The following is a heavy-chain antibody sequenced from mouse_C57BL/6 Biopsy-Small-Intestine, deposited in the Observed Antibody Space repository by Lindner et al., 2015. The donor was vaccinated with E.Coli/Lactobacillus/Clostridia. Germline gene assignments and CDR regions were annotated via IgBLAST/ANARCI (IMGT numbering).Heavy chain of an antibody. Sequence: SVKVSCKASGGTFSSYALNWVRQAPGQGLEWMGGIIPFFETTNYAQKFQGRLTITADESTSTAYMELTSLRSEDTAVFYCARAGGFSNYAFGIWGQGTMVSVSS. CDR3: ARAGGFSNYAFGI. J-gene: IGHJ3*01. CDR1: GGTFSSYA. CDR2: IIPFFETT. V-gene: IGHV1-74*01. D-gene: IGHD1-1*02.